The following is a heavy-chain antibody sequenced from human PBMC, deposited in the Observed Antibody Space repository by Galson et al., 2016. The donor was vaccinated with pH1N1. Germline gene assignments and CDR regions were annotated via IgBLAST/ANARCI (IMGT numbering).Heavy chain of an antibody. Sequence: SLRLSCAASGFIFSGYTVNWVRQAPGKGPEWVSSISSSGRNIYYADSMKGRFTISRDNAKNTLYPQINNLRAEDTGIYYCAREPYFPPYFDNWGQGILVTVSS. J-gene: IGHJ4*02. CDR3: AREPYFPPYFDN. CDR1: GFIFSGYT. V-gene: IGHV3-21*01. D-gene: IGHD2-21*01. CDR2: ISSSGRNI.